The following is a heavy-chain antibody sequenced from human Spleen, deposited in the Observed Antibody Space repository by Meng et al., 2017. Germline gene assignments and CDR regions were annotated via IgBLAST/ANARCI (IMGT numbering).Heavy chain of an antibody. CDR1: GASIDTDNW. Sequence: QVQLQESGPGLVKPSGTLSRTCAVSGASIDTDNWWTWVRQSPGKGLEWIGEIHHSGSTNYNPSLKSRVTLSVDKSKNQFSLKVNSVTAADTAVYYCARGYYSDSHWGQGTLVTVSS. V-gene: IGHV4-4*02. CDR3: ARGYYSDSH. CDR2: IHHSGST. J-gene: IGHJ4*02. D-gene: IGHD3-22*01.